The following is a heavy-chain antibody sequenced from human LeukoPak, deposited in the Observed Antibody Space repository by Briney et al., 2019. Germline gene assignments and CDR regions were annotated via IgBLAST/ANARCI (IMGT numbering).Heavy chain of an antibody. V-gene: IGHV3-15*01. CDR1: GFTSNNAW. J-gene: IGHJ4*02. CDR2: IKTKTDGGTT. Sequence: GSLRLSCAASGFTSNNAWMNWVRQAPGKGLEWVGRIKTKTDGGTTDYAAPVNGRFTISRDDSKNTLYLQMSSLKTEDTAVYYCATDSSTYVTDYWGQGTLVTVSS. CDR3: ATDSSTYVTDY. D-gene: IGHD2-2*01.